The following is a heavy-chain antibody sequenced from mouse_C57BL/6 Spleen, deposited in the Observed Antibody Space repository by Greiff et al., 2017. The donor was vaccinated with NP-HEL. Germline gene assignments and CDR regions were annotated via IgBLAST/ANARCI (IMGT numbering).Heavy chain of an antibody. J-gene: IGHJ4*01. CDR2: IYPRSGNT. CDR3: AREDYYGSSDYAMDY. CDR1: GYTFTSYG. Sequence: VQLQQSGAELARPGASVKLSCKASGYTFTSYGISWVKQRTGQGLEWIGEIYPRSGNTYYNEKFKGKATLTADKSSSTAYMELRSLTSEDSAVYFCAREDYYGSSDYAMDYWGQGTSVTVSS. D-gene: IGHD1-1*01. V-gene: IGHV1-81*01.